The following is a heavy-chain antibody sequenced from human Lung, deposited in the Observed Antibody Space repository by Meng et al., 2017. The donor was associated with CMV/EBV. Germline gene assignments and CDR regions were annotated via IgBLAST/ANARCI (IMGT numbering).Heavy chain of an antibody. Sequence: QLRLQESGPGLVKPSETRSLTVTVSGGSISSSSYYWAWIRQPPGEGLEWIGSVVYSGTTYYTSSLKSRVSISVDTSKNQFSLKLSSVTAADTAVYYCARHHHSPTFDYWGQGTLVTVSS. CDR2: VVYSGTT. CDR1: GGSISSSSYY. J-gene: IGHJ4*02. CDR3: ARHHHSPTFDY. D-gene: IGHD1-14*01. V-gene: IGHV4-39*01.